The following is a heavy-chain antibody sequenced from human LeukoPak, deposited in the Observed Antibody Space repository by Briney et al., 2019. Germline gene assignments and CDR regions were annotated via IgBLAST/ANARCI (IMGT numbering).Heavy chain of an antibody. CDR3: ARDTTPRDY. D-gene: IGHD1-1*01. Sequence: GASVKVSCKAFGYTFTSYVMHWVRLAPGQRLEWMGWIDAGNGNTKYSQKFQGRVTMTRNTSISTAYMELSSLRSEDTAVYYCARDTTPRDYWGQGTLVTVSS. CDR1: GYTFTSYV. V-gene: IGHV1-3*01. CDR2: IDAGNGNT. J-gene: IGHJ4*02.